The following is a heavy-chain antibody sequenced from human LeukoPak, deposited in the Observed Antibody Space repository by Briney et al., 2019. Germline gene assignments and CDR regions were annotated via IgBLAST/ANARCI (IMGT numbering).Heavy chain of an antibody. CDR2: ISSSSTYI. D-gene: IGHD2-21*02. Sequence: GGSLRLSCAASGFTFSSYSMNWVRQAPGKGLEWVSSISSSSTYIYYADSVKCRFTISRDNAKNSLYLQMNSLRAEDTAVYYCARVAVTEYYFDYWGQGTLVTVSS. CDR1: GFTFSSYS. V-gene: IGHV3-21*01. CDR3: ARVAVTEYYFDY. J-gene: IGHJ4*02.